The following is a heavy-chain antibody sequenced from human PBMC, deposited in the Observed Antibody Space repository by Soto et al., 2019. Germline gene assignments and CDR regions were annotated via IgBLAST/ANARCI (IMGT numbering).Heavy chain of an antibody. J-gene: IGHJ4*02. D-gene: IGHD3-10*01. CDR2: IKEDGSER. Sequence: PGGSLRLSCAASGFTFSSYGMHWVRQAPGKGLEWVANIKEDGSERYYVDSVKGRFAISRDNAKNSLYLQMNSLRAEDTAVYYCARATGADKEDYWGQGTLVTVSS. CDR1: GFTFSSYG. V-gene: IGHV3-7*04. CDR3: ARATGADKEDY.